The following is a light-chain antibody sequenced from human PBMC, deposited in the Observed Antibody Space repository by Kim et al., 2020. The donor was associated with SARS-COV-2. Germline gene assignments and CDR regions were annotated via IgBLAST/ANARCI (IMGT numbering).Light chain of an antibody. CDR1: KLGDKY. J-gene: IGLJ1*01. CDR2: QDN. Sequence: SYELTQPPSVSVSPGQTASITCSGYKLGDKYVSWYQQKPGQSPVVVIYQDNQRPSGIPERFSGSNSGNTATLTISGPQAMDEADYYCPAWDSRTHNYV. CDR3: PAWDSRTHNYV. V-gene: IGLV3-1*01.